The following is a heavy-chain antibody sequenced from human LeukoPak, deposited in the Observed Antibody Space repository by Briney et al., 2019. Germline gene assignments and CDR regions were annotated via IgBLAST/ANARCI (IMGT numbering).Heavy chain of an antibody. CDR2: IYTSGST. D-gene: IGHD1-26*01. CDR3: ARGEEGSNFDY. J-gene: IGHJ4*02. CDR1: GGSISSDSYY. Sequence: PSETLSLTCTVSGGSISSDSYYWSWIRQPAGKGLEWIGRIYTSGSTNYNPSLKSRVTISVDTSKNQFSLKLSSVTAADTAVYYCARGEEGSNFDYWGQGTLVTVSS. V-gene: IGHV4-61*02.